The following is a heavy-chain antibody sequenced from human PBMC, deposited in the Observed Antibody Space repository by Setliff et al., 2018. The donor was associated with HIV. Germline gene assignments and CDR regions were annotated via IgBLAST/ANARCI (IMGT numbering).Heavy chain of an antibody. CDR3: ARLGDYGPGGWFDP. CDR1: GYSISSGYY. Sequence: PSETLSLTCAVSGYSISSGYYWGWIRQPPGKGLEWIGSIYHTGSTYYNPSLKSRVTISVDTSKNQFSLKLSSVTAADTAVYYCARLGDYGPGGWFDPWGQGTQVTVSS. D-gene: IGHD3-10*01. CDR2: IYHTGST. J-gene: IGHJ5*02. V-gene: IGHV4-38-2*01.